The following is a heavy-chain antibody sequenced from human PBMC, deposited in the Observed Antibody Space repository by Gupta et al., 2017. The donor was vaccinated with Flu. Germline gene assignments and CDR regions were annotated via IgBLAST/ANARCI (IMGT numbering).Heavy chain of an antibody. Sequence: EVQLVESGGGLVQPGRSLRLSCAASGFTFDAYAMPWVRQAPGKGLEWVSGISWNSGSIGYADSVKGRFTISRDNAKNSLYLQMNSLRAEDTALYYCAKDTIIAVAGLDSYFDYWGQGTLVTVSS. CDR1: GFTFDAYA. J-gene: IGHJ4*02. V-gene: IGHV3-9*01. D-gene: IGHD6-19*01. CDR3: AKDTIIAVAGLDSYFDY. CDR2: ISWNSGSI.